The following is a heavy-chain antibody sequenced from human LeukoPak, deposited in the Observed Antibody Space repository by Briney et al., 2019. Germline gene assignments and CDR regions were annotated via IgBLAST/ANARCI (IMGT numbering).Heavy chain of an antibody. CDR3: ARVSYCSSASCYQYFDY. V-gene: IGHV4-59*01. Sequence: TSETLSLTCTVSGGSISNYYWSWIRQPPGKGLEWIGFIYYTGSTNYNPSLKSRVTISVDTSKNQFSLKLSSVTAADTAVYYCARVSYCSSASCYQYFDYWGQGTLVTVSS. CDR2: IYYTGST. D-gene: IGHD2-2*01. J-gene: IGHJ4*02. CDR1: GGSISNYY.